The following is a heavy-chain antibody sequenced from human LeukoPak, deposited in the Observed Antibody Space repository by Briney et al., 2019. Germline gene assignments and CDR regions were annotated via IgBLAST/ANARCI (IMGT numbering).Heavy chain of an antibody. J-gene: IGHJ6*03. CDR3: ARGQSRRNYYYYMDV. CDR1: GGSISSYY. D-gene: IGHD4-11*01. CDR2: IYYSGST. Sequence: SETLSLTCTVSGGSISSYYWSWIRQPPGKGLEWIGYIYYSGSTNYNPSLKSRVTISVDTSKNQFSLKLSSVTAADTAVYYCARGQSRRNYYYYMDVWGKGTTVTVSS. V-gene: IGHV4-59*01.